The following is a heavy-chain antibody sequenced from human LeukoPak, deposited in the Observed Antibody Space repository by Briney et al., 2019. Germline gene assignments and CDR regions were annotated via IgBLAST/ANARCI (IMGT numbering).Heavy chain of an antibody. CDR3: ARGSWYSSGVWPVFDH. V-gene: IGHV4-61*02. CDR1: GGSISSGSYY. Sequence: SETLSLTCTVSGGSISSGSYYWSWIRQPAGKGLEWIGRIYTSGSTNYNPSLKSRVTMSVDTSKNQFSLKVTSATAADTAVYYCARGSWYSSGVWPVFDHWGQGTLITVSS. D-gene: IGHD6-19*01. J-gene: IGHJ4*02. CDR2: IYTSGST.